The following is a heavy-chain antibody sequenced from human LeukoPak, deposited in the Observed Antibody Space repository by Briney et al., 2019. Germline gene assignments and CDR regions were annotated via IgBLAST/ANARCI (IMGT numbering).Heavy chain of an antibody. Sequence: GGSLRLSCAASGFTFDDYAMHWVRQAPGKGLEWASGISWNSGSIGYADSVKGRFTISRDNAKNSLYLQMNSLRAEDTALYYCAKAGGGYDPFDYWGQGTLVTVSS. CDR1: GFTFDDYA. V-gene: IGHV3-9*01. D-gene: IGHD5-12*01. CDR2: ISWNSGSI. CDR3: AKAGGGYDPFDY. J-gene: IGHJ4*02.